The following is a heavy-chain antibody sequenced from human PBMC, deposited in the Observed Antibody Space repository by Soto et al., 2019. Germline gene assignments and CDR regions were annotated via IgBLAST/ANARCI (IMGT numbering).Heavy chain of an antibody. D-gene: IGHD3-10*01. CDR3: ARPGSGSYPSYYYGMDV. J-gene: IGHJ6*02. CDR2: ISSSSSYI. V-gene: IGHV3-21*01. CDR1: GFTFSSYS. Sequence: GSLRLSCAASGFTFSSYSMNWVRQAPGKGLEWVSSISSSSSYIYYADSVKGRFTISRDNAKNSLYLQMNSLRAEDTAVYYCARPGSGSYPSYYYGMDVWGQGTTVTVSS.